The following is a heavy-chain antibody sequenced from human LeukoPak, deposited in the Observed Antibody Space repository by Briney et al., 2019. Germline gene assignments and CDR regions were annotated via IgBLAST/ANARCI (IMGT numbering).Heavy chain of an antibody. Sequence: PGGSLRLSCAASGFTFSSYGMHWVRQAPGKGLEWVAFIRTGGNNKYYADSVKGRFTISRDNPKNTLYVQMSSLRAEDTAVYYCAKDGSNWRFDYWGQGTLVTVSS. CDR1: GFTFSSYG. J-gene: IGHJ4*02. CDR3: AKDGSNWRFDY. D-gene: IGHD4-11*01. V-gene: IGHV3-30*02. CDR2: IRTGGNNK.